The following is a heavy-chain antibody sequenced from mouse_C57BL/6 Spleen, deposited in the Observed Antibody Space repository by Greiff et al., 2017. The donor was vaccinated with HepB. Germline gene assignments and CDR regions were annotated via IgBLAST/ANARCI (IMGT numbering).Heavy chain of an antibody. D-gene: IGHD2-3*01. CDR2: INPSTGGT. CDR3: ARGGYDGYWYFDV. Sequence: VQLQQSGPELVKPGASVKISCKASGYSFTGYYMNWVKQSPEKSLEWIGEINPSTGGTTYNQKFKAKATLTVDKSSSTAYMQLKSLTSEDSAVYYCARGGYDGYWYFDVWGTGTTVTVSS. CDR1: GYSFTGYY. V-gene: IGHV1-42*01. J-gene: IGHJ1*03.